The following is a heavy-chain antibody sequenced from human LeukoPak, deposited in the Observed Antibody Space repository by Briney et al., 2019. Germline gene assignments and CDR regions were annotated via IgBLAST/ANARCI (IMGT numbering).Heavy chain of an antibody. V-gene: IGHV3-21*01. D-gene: IGHD3-16*01. CDR1: GFTFSSYS. CDR3: AIYLEEQKMEHFEY. J-gene: IGHJ4*02. Sequence: GGSLRLSCAASGFTFSSYSMNWVRQAPGEGLEWVSSISSSSSYIYYADSVKGRFTISRQHHKNSLYLQMNSLRAKDRAVYYCAIYLEEQKMEHFEYRGQGNLVTVSS. CDR2: ISSSSSYI.